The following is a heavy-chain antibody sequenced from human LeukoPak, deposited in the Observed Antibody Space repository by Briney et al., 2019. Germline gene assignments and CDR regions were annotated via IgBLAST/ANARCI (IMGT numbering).Heavy chain of an antibody. CDR2: ISYDGSNK. Sequence: PGGSLRLSCAASGFTFSSYAMHRVRQAPGKGLEWVAVISYDGSNKYYADSVKGRFTISRDNSKNTLYLQMNSLRAEDTAVYYCARVGERRYSSSWYHNWFDPWGQGTLVTISS. D-gene: IGHD6-13*01. CDR3: ARVGERRYSSSWYHNWFDP. CDR1: GFTFSSYA. J-gene: IGHJ5*02. V-gene: IGHV3-30*04.